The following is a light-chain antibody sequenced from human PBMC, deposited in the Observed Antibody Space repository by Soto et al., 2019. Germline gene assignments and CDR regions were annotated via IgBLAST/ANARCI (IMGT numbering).Light chain of an antibody. J-gene: IGLJ3*02. CDR3: AAWDDSLNGGV. Sequence: QAVVTQPPSASGTPGQRVTISCSGSSSNIGINSINWYRQLPGTAPKLLIYSNYQRPSGVPDRFSGSKSGTSASLAISRLQSEDEADYYCAAWDDSLNGGVFGGGTKLTVL. V-gene: IGLV1-44*01. CDR2: SNY. CDR1: SSNIGINS.